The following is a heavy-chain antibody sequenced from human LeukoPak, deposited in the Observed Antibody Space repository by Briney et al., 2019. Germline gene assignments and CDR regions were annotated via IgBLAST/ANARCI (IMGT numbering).Heavy chain of an antibody. CDR1: GFTFSSYA. CDR2: ISGSGGST. Sequence: GGSLRLSCAASGFTFSSYAMSWVRQAPGEGLEWVSAISGSGGSTYYADSVKGRFTISRDNSKNTLYLQMNSLRAEDTAVYYCAKVPRYYYDSSDYWGQGTLVTVSS. CDR3: AKVPRYYYDSSDY. D-gene: IGHD3-22*01. V-gene: IGHV3-23*01. J-gene: IGHJ4*02.